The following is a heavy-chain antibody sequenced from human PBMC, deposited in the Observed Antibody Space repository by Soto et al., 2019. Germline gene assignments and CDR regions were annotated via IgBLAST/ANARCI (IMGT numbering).Heavy chain of an antibody. D-gene: IGHD1-26*01. CDR3: ARRESHVPIDY. CDR1: GYSISSSNW. V-gene: IGHV4-28*01. CDR2: IYYSGTT. Sequence: SETLSLTCAVSGYSISSSNWWGWIRQPPGKGLEWIGYIYYSGTTYYNPSLKSRVTMSVDTSKNQFSLKLTSVTAVDTAVYYCARRESHVPIDYWGQATLVTVSS. J-gene: IGHJ4*02.